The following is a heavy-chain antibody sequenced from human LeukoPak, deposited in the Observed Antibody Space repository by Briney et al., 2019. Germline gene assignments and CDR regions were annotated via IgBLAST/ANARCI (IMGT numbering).Heavy chain of an antibody. CDR1: GFTFSSYA. Sequence: GGSPCVFCAASGFTFSSYAMSWVRQAPGKGLEWVSAISGSGGSTYYADSVKGRFTISRDNSKNTLYLQMNSLRAEDTAVYYCAKEGGDYCGGDCYSGRLNAFDIWGQGTMVTVSS. J-gene: IGHJ3*02. CDR2: ISGSGGST. V-gene: IGHV3-23*01. D-gene: IGHD2-21*02. CDR3: AKEGGDYCGGDCYSGRLNAFDI.